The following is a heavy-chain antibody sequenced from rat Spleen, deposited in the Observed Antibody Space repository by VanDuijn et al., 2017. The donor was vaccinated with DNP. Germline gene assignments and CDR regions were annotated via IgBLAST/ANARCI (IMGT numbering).Heavy chain of an antibody. D-gene: IGHD4-3*01. V-gene: IGHV4-2*01. CDR3: VREKFGVDY. J-gene: IGHJ2*01. CDR1: GFNFNDYW. CDR2: INKDSRTI. Sequence: EVKLVESGGGLVQPGRSLKLSCAASGFNFNDYWMGWVRQAPGKGLEWIGEINKDSRTIKYAPSLKDKFTVSRDNAQNTLYLQMSKVGSEDTAIYYCVREKFGVDYWGQGVMGTVSS.